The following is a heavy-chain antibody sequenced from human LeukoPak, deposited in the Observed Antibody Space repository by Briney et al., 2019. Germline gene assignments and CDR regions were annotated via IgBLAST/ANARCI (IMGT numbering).Heavy chain of an antibody. D-gene: IGHD6-6*01. J-gene: IGHJ4*02. Sequence: ASVKVSSKASGYTFTSYDINWVRQATGQGLEWMGWMNPNSGNTGYAQKCQGRVTITRNTSISTAYMELSSLRSEDTAVYYCARRRRAARPASFDYWGQGTLVTVSS. CDR3: ARRRRAARPASFDY. CDR1: GYTFTSYD. CDR2: MNPNSGNT. V-gene: IGHV1-8*03.